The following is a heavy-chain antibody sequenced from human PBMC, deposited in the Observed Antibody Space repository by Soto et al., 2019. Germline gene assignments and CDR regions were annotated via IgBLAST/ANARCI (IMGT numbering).Heavy chain of an antibody. Sequence: SLTCAVSGKSVVSNSVACNWIKQSPSRGLEWLGRTYYRSKWYNDYGVTVKGRITINPDTSKNQFSLQLNSVTPEDTAVYYCARGRFTAFGIWGQGTMVTVS. D-gene: IGHD3-3*01. V-gene: IGHV6-1*01. CDR2: TYYRSKWYN. CDR1: GKSVVSNSVA. J-gene: IGHJ3*02. CDR3: ARGRFTAFGI.